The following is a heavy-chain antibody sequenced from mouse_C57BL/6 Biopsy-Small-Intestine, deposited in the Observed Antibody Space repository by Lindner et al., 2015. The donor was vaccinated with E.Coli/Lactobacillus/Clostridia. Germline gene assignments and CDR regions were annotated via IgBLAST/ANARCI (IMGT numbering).Heavy chain of an antibody. Sequence: VQLQESGAELARPGASVKLSCKASGYIFISYGISWVKQRTGQGLEWIGEIYPRSGNTYYKEKFKGKATLTADKSSSTAYMELRSLTSEDSAVYFCARRGITTVVALDCWGQGTTLTVSS. J-gene: IGHJ2*01. CDR2: IYPRSGNT. D-gene: IGHD1-1*01. V-gene: IGHV1-81*01. CDR1: GYIFISYG. CDR3: ARRGITTVVALDC.